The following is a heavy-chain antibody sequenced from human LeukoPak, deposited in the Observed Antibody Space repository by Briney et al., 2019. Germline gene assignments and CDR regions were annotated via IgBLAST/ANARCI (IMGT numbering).Heavy chain of an antibody. CDR1: GGYISAYY. CDR2: IFTGST. Sequence: SETLSLTCAVSGGYISAYYWNWIRQPPGKGLEWIGYIFTGSTTYNPSLKSRVTISVDTSKNQFSLKLGSVTAADTAVYYCARRLRTYFDYWGHGSLVTVSS. V-gene: IGHV4-4*09. J-gene: IGHJ4*01. CDR3: ARRLRTYFDY.